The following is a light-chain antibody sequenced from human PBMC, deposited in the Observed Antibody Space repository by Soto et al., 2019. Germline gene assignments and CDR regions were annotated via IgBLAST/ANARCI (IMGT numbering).Light chain of an antibody. J-gene: IGLJ3*02. CDR3: YPYASGKRLMWG. CDR2: EVS. V-gene: IGLV2-14*01. CDR1: SSDVGGYNY. Sequence: QSALTQPASVSGSPGQSITISCTGTSSDVGGYNYVSWYQQHPGKAPKLMIYEVSNRPSGVSNRFSGSKSGNTASLTISGLQAEDEGDYYCYPYASGKRLMWGFGGGTKLTVL.